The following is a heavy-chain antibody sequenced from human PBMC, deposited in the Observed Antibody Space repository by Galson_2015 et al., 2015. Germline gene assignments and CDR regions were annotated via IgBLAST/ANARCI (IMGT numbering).Heavy chain of an antibody. CDR2: IWYDGSNK. D-gene: IGHD4-17*01. CDR3: ARVKTGDYGVPIEYFDL. CDR1: GFTFSSYG. V-gene: IGHV3-33*01. Sequence: SLRLSCAASGFTFSSYGMHWVRQAPGKGLEWVAVIWYDGSNKYYADSVKGRFTISRDNSKNTLYLQMNSLRAEDTAVYYCARVKTGDYGVPIEYFDLWGRGTLVTVSS. J-gene: IGHJ2*01.